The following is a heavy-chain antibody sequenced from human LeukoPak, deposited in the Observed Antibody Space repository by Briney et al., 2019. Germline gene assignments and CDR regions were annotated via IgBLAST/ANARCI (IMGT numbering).Heavy chain of an antibody. V-gene: IGHV3-48*02. J-gene: IGHJ4*02. CDR2: ISSSSSTI. CDR3: ARDAFGVDKSPL. Sequence: GGSLRLSCAASGFTFSSYALNWVRQAPGKGLEWVSYISSSSSTIYYTDSVKGRFTISRDNAKTSLYLQMNSLRDEDTAVYYCARDAFGVDKSPLWGQGTLVTVSS. CDR1: GFTFSSYA. D-gene: IGHD3-3*01.